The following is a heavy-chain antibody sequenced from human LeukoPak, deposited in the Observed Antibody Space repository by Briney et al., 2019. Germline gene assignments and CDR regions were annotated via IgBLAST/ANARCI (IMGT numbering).Heavy chain of an antibody. CDR1: GGSISSGGYY. CDR3: ARWPRIAAAGTGMDV. CDR2: IYYSGST. J-gene: IGHJ6*02. Sequence: PSETLSLTCTVSGGSISSGGYYWSWIRQHPGKGLEWMGYIYYSGSTYYNPSLKSRVTISVDTSKDQFSLKLSSVTAADTAVYYCARWPRIAAAGTGMDVWGQGTTVTVSS. V-gene: IGHV4-31*03. D-gene: IGHD6-13*01.